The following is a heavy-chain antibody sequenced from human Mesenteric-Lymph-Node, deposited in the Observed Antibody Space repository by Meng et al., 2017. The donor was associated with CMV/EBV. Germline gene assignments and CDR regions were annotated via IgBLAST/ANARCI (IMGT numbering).Heavy chain of an antibody. V-gene: IGHV1-2*02. J-gene: IGHJ5*02. CDR3: ALFAKTTVTILGDNWFDP. CDR1: GYTFTSYG. CDR2: INPNSGGT. Sequence: ASVKVSCKASGYTFTSYGISWVRQAPGQGLEWMGWINPNSGGTNYAQKFQGRVTMTRDTSISTAYMELSRLRSDDTAVYYCALFAKTTVTILGDNWFDPWGQGTLVTVSS. D-gene: IGHD4-17*01.